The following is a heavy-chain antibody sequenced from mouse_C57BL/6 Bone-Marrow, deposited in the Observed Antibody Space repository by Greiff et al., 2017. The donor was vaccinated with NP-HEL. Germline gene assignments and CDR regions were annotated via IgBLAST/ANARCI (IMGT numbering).Heavy chain of an antibody. Sequence: EVKLVESGAELVKPGASVKLSCTASGFNIKDYYMHWVKQRTEQGLAWIGRIDPEDGETKYAPKFQGKATITADTSSNTAYLQLSSLTSGDTAVYYCARPRFHGAMDYWGQGTSVTVSS. CDR1: GFNIKDYY. CDR3: ARPRFHGAMDY. CDR2: IDPEDGET. J-gene: IGHJ4*01. V-gene: IGHV14-2*01.